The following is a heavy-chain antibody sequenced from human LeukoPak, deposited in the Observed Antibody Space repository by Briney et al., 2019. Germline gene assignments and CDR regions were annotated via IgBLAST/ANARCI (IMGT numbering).Heavy chain of an antibody. CDR2: IYYSGST. CDR3: ARGSIFGVVRYYFDY. D-gene: IGHD3-3*01. Sequence: PSETLSLTCTVSGGSNSSYYWSWIRQPPGKGLEWIGYIYYSGSTNYNPSLKSRVTISVDTSKNQFSLKLSSVTAADMAVYYCARGSIFGVVRYYFDYWGQGTLVTVSS. J-gene: IGHJ4*02. V-gene: IGHV4-59*01. CDR1: GGSNSSYY.